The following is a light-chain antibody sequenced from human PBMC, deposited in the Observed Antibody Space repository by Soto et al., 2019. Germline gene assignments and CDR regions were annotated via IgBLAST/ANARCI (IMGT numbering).Light chain of an antibody. CDR3: SSYTSSSTLWV. Sequence: QSVLTQPASVSGSPGQSVTISCTGTSSEVGGYNYVSWYQQHPGKAPKLMIYEVSNRPSGVSNRFSGSKSGNTAALTISGLQAEDEADYYCSSYTSSSTLWVFGGGTKVTVL. V-gene: IGLV2-14*01. J-gene: IGLJ3*02. CDR2: EVS. CDR1: SSEVGGYNY.